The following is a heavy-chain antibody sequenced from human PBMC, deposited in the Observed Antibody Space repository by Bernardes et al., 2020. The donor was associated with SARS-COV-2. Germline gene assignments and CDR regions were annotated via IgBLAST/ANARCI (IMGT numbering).Heavy chain of an antibody. CDR3: ATVVGYSFGGGWFDP. Sequence: ASVKVPCKASGYTFTSYGIRWVRPPPGQGLAWMGWISGAEGNTNHAHKFHDRVTMTTDTSTSTAHKELRRLKSDDTAVYYCATVVGYSFGGGWFDPWGQGTLVTVSS. CDR1: GYTFTSYG. CDR2: ISGAEGNT. D-gene: IGHD3-16*01. V-gene: IGHV1-18*01. J-gene: IGHJ5*02.